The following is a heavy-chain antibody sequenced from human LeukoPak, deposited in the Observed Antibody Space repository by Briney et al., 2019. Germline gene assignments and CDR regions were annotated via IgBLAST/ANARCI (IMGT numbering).Heavy chain of an antibody. D-gene: IGHD3-10*01. V-gene: IGHV1-2*02. CDR2: IDPNSGGT. Sequence: ASVKVSCRASGYTFTAHYIHWVRQAPGQGLEWMGWIDPNSGGTNYAQKFLGSVTMTGDTSINTAFMELSRLGSDDTAIYYCARGRGTTMVRGVITNYFDLWGRGSLVTVSS. CDR3: ARGRGTTMVRGVITNYFDL. CDR1: GYTFTAHY. J-gene: IGHJ2*01.